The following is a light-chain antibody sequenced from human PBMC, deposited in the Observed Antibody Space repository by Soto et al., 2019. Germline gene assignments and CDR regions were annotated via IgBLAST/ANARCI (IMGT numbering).Light chain of an antibody. CDR2: AAS. CDR3: QKYNSAPQLT. V-gene: IGKV1-27*01. J-gene: IGKJ4*01. CDR1: QGISNY. Sequence: DIQLTQSPSSLSASVGDRVTITCRASQGISNYLAWYQQKPGKVPKLLIYAASTLQSGVPSRFSGSGSGTDFTLTISSLQPEDVATYYCQKYNSAPQLTFGGGTKVEIK.